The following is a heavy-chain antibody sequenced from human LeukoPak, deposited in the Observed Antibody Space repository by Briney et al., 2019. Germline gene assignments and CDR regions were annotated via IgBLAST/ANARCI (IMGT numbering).Heavy chain of an antibody. CDR1: GFTFSSYG. J-gene: IGHJ4*02. CDR3: ATSGYCSGGSCLSFDY. V-gene: IGHV3-30*03. Sequence: GRSLRLSCAASGFTFSSYGMHWVRQAPGKGLEWVAVISYDGSNKYYADSVKGRFTISRDNSKNTLYLQMNSLRAEDTAVYYCATSGYCSGGSCLSFDYWGQGTLVTVSS. CDR2: ISYDGSNK. D-gene: IGHD2-15*01.